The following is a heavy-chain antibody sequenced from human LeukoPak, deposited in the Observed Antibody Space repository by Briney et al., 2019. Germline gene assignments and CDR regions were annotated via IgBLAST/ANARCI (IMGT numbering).Heavy chain of an antibody. J-gene: IGHJ4*02. CDR3: AKGNGYSYGRYYFDY. CDR1: GFNFKYYG. D-gene: IGHD5-18*01. Sequence: PGGSLRLSCATSGFNFKYYGMHWVRQAPGKGLEWVASLWNDGTSKFYIDSVKGRFTVSRDISKNTLYLQMDSLRADDTAVYYCAKGNGYSYGRYYFDYWGQGTLVTVSS. CDR2: LWNDGTSK. V-gene: IGHV3-30*02.